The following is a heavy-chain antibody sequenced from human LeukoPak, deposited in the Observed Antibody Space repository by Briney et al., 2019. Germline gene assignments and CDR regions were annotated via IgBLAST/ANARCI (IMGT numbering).Heavy chain of an antibody. CDR1: DRSIRSYY. D-gene: IGHD1-26*01. CDR2: IHSSGST. J-gene: IGHJ4*02. V-gene: IGHV4-4*09. CDR3: ARLGTYSDY. Sequence: SETLSLTCTVSDRSIRSYYWSWIRQPPGKGLQWIGYIHSSGSTHYNPSLKSRVTTSLDTSKNQFSLKLSSVTAADTAVYYCARLGTYSDYWGQGTLVTVSS.